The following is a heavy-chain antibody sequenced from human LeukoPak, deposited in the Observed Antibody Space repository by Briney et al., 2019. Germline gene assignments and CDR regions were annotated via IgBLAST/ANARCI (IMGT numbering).Heavy chain of an antibody. Sequence: PSETLSLTCAVYGEPFRDFHYWSWVRQAPGKGLEWLSVMYSGGSTYYGDSVKGRFIISRDNSKNTLYLQMNSLRAEDTAVYYCARDTISSGWYRGFDYWGQGTLVTVSS. CDR1: GEPFRDFHY. J-gene: IGHJ4*02. CDR2: MYSGGST. CDR3: ARDTISSGWYRGFDY. D-gene: IGHD6-19*01. V-gene: IGHV3-53*01.